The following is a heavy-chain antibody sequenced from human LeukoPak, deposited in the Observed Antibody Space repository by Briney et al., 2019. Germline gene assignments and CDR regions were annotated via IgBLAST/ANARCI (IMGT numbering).Heavy chain of an antibody. CDR2: ISYDGSNK. Sequence: GGSLTLSCAASGFTFSSYGMHWVSQAPGKGLEWVAVISYDGSNKYYADSVKGRFTISRDNSKNTLYLQMNSLRAEDTAVYYCAKENRLTYYYDSSGNWIWGQGTMVTVSS. CDR3: AKENRLTYYYDSSGNWI. D-gene: IGHD3-22*01. CDR1: GFTFSSYG. V-gene: IGHV3-30*18. J-gene: IGHJ3*02.